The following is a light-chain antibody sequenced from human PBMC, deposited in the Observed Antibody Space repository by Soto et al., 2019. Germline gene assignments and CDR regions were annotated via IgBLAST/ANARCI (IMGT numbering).Light chain of an antibody. J-gene: IGLJ2*01. Sequence: QSVLTQPASVSGSPGQSITVSCAGTSGDVGAYNYVSWYQQHPGKAPKLIIYEVTDRPSGVSNRFSASKSGNTASLTISGLQAEDEADYYCASYTRTTTLVFGGGTKVTVL. CDR2: EVT. CDR3: ASYTRTTTLV. CDR1: SGDVGAYNY. V-gene: IGLV2-14*03.